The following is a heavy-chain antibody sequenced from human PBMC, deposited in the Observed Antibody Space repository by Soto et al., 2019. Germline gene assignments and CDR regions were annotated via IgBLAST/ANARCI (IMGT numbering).Heavy chain of an antibody. CDR1: GFTFSDYY. V-gene: IGHV3-11*01. J-gene: IGHJ3*02. D-gene: IGHD5-12*01. CDR2: ISSRSNTI. CDR3: AREVEMATMRAFDI. Sequence: PGGSLRLSCAASGFTFSDYYMTWVRQAPGKGLEWVSYISSRSNTIYYADSVKGRFTISRDNAKNSLYLQMNTLRAEDTAVYYCAREVEMATMRAFDIWGQGTMVTVS.